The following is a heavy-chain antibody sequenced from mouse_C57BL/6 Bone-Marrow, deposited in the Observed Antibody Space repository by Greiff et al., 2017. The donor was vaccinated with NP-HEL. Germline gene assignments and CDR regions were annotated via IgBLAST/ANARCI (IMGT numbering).Heavy chain of an antibody. V-gene: IGHV1-55*01. CDR1: GYTFTSYW. D-gene: IGHD1-1*01. CDR2: IYPGSGST. J-gene: IGHJ4*01. CDR3: GGTTVVSRMDY. Sequence: QVQLQQPGAELVKPGASVKMSCKASGYTFTSYWITWVKQRPGQGLEWIGDIYPGSGSTNYNEKFKSKATLTVDTSSSTAYMQLSILTSEDAAVYYCGGTTVVSRMDYWGQGTSVTVSS.